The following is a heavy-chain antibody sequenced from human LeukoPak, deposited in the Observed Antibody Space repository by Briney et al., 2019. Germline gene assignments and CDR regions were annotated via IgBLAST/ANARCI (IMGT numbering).Heavy chain of an antibody. J-gene: IGHJ3*02. CDR2: IYYSGST. V-gene: IGHV4-59*01. CDR1: GGSISSYY. D-gene: IGHD2-2*01. Sequence: SEALSLTCTVSGGSISSYYWSWIRQPPGKGLEWIGYIYYSGSTNYNPSLKSRVTISVDTSKNQFSLKLTSVTAADTAVYYCAREDAQEGTNAFDIWGQGTMVTVSS. CDR3: AREDAQEGTNAFDI.